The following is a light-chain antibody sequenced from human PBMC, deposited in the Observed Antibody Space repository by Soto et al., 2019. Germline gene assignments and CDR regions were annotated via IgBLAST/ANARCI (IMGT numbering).Light chain of an antibody. CDR3: ATWDDSLSGRV. J-gene: IGLJ3*02. Sequence: QSVLTQPPSVSGAPGQRVTISCTGSSSSLGAGHAVHWYQQLPGKAPKLLIFDNNHRPSGVPERFAGSKSGASASLAITGLQPEDAGDYFCATWDDSLSGRVFGGGTKVTVL. V-gene: IGLV1-40*01. CDR2: DNN. CDR1: SSSLGAGHA.